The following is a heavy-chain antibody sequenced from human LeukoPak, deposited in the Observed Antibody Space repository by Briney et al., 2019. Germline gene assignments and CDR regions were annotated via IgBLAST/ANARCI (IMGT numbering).Heavy chain of an antibody. J-gene: IGHJ4*02. CDR3: ARNTSIAAAGNGGRYFDY. Sequence: SETLSLTCTVSGGSISSSSHYWGWIRQPPGKGLEWIGSIYYSGSTSYNPSLKSRVTISVDTSKNEFSLSLSSVAAADTAVYYCARNTSIAAAGNGGRYFDYWGQGTLVTVSS. V-gene: IGHV4-39*01. CDR1: GGSISSSSHY. CDR2: IYYSGST. D-gene: IGHD6-13*01.